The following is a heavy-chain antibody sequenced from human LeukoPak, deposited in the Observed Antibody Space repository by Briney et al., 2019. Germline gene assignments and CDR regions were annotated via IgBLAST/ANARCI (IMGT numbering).Heavy chain of an antibody. CDR1: GFTLSSYE. V-gene: IGHV3-48*03. D-gene: IGHD3-10*01. CDR2: ISNNGGTI. J-gene: IGHJ6*03. Sequence: GGSLRLSCAASGFTLSSYEMNWVRQAPGKGLEWVSYISNNGGTIYSAKSLKGRVSTSRDNAKNSLYLQMNSLRAEDTAVYYCARDPMDVLLWFGDPSPDYYYYYMDVWGKGTTVTVSS. CDR3: ARDPMDVLLWFGDPSPDYYYYYMDV.